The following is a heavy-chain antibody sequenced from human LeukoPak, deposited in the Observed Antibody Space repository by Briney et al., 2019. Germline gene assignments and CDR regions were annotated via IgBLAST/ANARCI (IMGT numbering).Heavy chain of an antibody. CDR1: GFTFNNYA. D-gene: IGHD3-10*01. V-gene: IGHV3-23*01. Sequence: PGGSLRLSCAASGFTFNNYAMTWVRQAPGKGLECVSVISASGYSTNYAGSVKGRFTISRDNAKNSLFLQMDSLRAEDTAVYYCARDLAGHYYGSGSSFDYWGQGTLVTVSS. J-gene: IGHJ4*02. CDR2: ISASGYST. CDR3: ARDLAGHYYGSGSSFDY.